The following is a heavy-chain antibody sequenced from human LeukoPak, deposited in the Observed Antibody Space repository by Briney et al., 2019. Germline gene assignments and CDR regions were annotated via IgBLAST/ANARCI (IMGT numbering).Heavy chain of an antibody. CDR1: GCTFSSYW. V-gene: IGHV3-74*01. D-gene: IGHD4-17*01. CDR3: ARTSRDHYGDYVPFDY. J-gene: IGHJ4*02. Sequence: GGSLRLSCAASGCTFSSYWMHWVRQAPGKGLVWVSRINSDGSSTSYADSVKGRFTISRDNAKNTLYLQMNSLRAEDTAVYYCARTSRDHYGDYVPFDYWGQGTLVTVSS. CDR2: INSDGSST.